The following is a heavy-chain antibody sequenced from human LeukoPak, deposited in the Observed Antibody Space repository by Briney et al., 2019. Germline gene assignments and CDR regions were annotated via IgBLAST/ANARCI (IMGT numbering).Heavy chain of an antibody. J-gene: IGHJ4*02. Sequence: PGESLQISWKCSGSTFFSYWIGGVRQLPGEGLEGMGIIYPGDADTKYNPSFQGHVTISADKSISTAYLQCSSLKASDTAMYYCARLVPRGTCYSCLNDYWGQGTLVTVSS. CDR2: IYPGDADT. V-gene: IGHV5-51*01. CDR1: GSTFFSYW. D-gene: IGHD2-15*01. CDR3: ARLVPRGTCYSCLNDY.